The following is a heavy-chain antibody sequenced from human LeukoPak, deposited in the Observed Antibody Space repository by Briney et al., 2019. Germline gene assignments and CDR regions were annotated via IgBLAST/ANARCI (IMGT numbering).Heavy chain of an antibody. CDR1: GFTFSNLA. CDR3: ARDRRDIVVVVAALIEGGSFDI. CDR2: ISGSGGGT. V-gene: IGHV3-23*01. D-gene: IGHD2-15*01. Sequence: GGSLRLSCEASGFTFSNLAMGWDRQAPGKGLAWVSGISGSGGGTYYVDSVRGRFTISRDNAKNSLSLQMNRLRAEDTAVYYCARDRRDIVVVVAALIEGGSFDIWGQGTMVTVSS. J-gene: IGHJ3*02.